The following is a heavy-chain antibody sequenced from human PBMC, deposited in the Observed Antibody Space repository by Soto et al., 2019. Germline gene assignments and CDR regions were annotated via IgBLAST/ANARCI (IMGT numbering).Heavy chain of an antibody. J-gene: IGHJ1*01. CDR2: IAGSGNT. D-gene: IGHD3-9*01. V-gene: IGHV1-3*01. Sequence: ASVKVSCKASGYTFTNYFMHWVRQAPGQRLEWMGWIAGSGNTKYSQKLQGRVTITRDTSANTAYMTLSSLRSEDTAVYYCARSRLAPRAYWGQGTQVTVSS. CDR1: GYTFTNYF. CDR3: ARSRLAPRAY.